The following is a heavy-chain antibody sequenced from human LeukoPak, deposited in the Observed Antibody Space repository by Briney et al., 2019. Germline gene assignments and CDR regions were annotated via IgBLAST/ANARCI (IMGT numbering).Heavy chain of an antibody. CDR1: GFTFTNYG. V-gene: IGHV1-18*01. CDR2: ISAYNGDT. CDR3: ARDEGVGERGAY. Sequence: ASVTVSCTASGFTFTNYGISWVRQAPGQGHEWMGWISAYNGDTNYAQKLQDRVTMTTDTSTSTAYMELRSLRSDDTAMYYCARDEGVGERGAYWGQGTLVTVSS. D-gene: IGHD3-16*01. J-gene: IGHJ4*02.